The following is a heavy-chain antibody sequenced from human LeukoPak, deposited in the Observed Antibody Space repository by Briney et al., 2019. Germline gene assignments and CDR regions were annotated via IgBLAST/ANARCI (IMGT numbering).Heavy chain of an antibody. CDR2: ISKSGSAI. Sequence: PGGSLRLSRAASGFTFSDYYMSWIRQAPGKGLEWVSHISKSGSAIYKADSVRGRFTISRDNAKNSLYLQMNSLRGEDTAVHYCARVMGAYAFDIWGQGTMVTVSS. CDR1: GFTFSDYY. CDR3: ARVMGAYAFDI. V-gene: IGHV3-11*01. D-gene: IGHD1-26*01. J-gene: IGHJ3*02.